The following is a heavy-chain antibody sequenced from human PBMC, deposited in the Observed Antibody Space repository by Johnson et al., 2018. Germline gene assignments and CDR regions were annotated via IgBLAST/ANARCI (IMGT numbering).Heavy chain of an antibody. V-gene: IGHV3-49*03. CDR2: IRSKAYGGTT. D-gene: IGHD3-10*01. Sequence: VQLVQSGGGLVQPGRSLRLSCTASGFTFGDYAMSWFRQAPGQGLEWVGFIRSKAYGGTTEYAASVKGRFTISRDDSKSIAYLQMNSLKTEDTAVYYCTRGTLEWFGGYAFDIWGQGTMVTVSS. J-gene: IGHJ3*02. CDR3: TRGTLEWFGGYAFDI. CDR1: GFTFGDYA.